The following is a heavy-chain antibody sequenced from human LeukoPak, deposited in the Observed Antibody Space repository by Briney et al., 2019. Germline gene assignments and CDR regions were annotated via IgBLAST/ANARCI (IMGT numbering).Heavy chain of an antibody. CDR3: ASTMMPKDAFDI. V-gene: IGHV4-38-2*01. CDR1: GYSISSGYY. D-gene: IGHD3-22*01. CDR2: IYHSVST. Sequence: SETLSLTCAVSGYSISSGYYWGWIRQPPGKGLEWIGSIYHSVSTYYNPSLKSRVTISVDTSKNHFSLKLSSVTAADTAVYYCASTMMPKDAFDIWGQGTMVTVSS. J-gene: IGHJ3*02.